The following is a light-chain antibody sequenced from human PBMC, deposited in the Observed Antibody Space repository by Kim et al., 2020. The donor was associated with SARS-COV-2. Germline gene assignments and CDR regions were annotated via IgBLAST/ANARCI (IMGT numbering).Light chain of an antibody. CDR1: SSDVGGYNS. J-gene: IGLJ2*01. Sequence: QSFAISCTGTSSDVGGYNSVSWYQQHPGKAPKLMIYDVSNRPSGVSNRFFGSKSGNTASLTIFGLQAEDEADYYCSSYTISSTVVFGGGTQLTVL. V-gene: IGLV2-14*03. CDR3: SSYTISSTVV. CDR2: DVS.